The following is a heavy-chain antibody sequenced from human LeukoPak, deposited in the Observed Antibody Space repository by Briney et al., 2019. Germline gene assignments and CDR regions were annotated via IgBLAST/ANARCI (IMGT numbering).Heavy chain of an antibody. CDR3: ARRVNYGVRPPFDY. Sequence: PSETLSLTCTVSGGSISSSSYYWGWIRQPPGKGLEWIGSIYYSGSTYYNPSLKSRVTISVDTSKNQFSLKLSSVTAADTAVYYCARRVNYGVRPPFDYWGQGTLVTVSS. D-gene: IGHD3-10*01. V-gene: IGHV4-39*01. CDR2: IYYSGST. J-gene: IGHJ4*02. CDR1: GGSISSSSYY.